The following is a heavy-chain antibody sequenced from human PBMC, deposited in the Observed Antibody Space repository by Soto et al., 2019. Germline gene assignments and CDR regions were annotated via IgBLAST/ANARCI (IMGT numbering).Heavy chain of an antibody. Sequence: QVQLVESGGGVVQPGRSLRLSCAASGFTFSSYGMHWVRQAPGKGLEWVAIISYDEINKYYADSVKGRFTISRDNSKNTLYLQMNSLRAGDTAVYYCAKSVYNWNDGFFDYWGQGTLVTVSS. D-gene: IGHD1-1*01. J-gene: IGHJ4*02. CDR3: AKSVYNWNDGFFDY. V-gene: IGHV3-30*18. CDR2: ISYDEINK. CDR1: GFTFSSYG.